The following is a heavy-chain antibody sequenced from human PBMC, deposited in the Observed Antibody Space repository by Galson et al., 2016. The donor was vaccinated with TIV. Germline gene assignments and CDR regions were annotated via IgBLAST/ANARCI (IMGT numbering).Heavy chain of an antibody. J-gene: IGHJ1*01. CDR2: INPDGGTT. D-gene: IGHD1-26*01. CDR1: GYAFTSYY. V-gene: IGHV1-46*04. Sequence: SVKVSCKASGYAFTSYYIHWVRQAPGQGLEWMGIINPDGGTTVYAQKLQDRVTMTRDTSTSTVYMDLSSLRSDDTAVYYCARWAETGSYYDYFQHWGQGTLVTVSS. CDR3: ARWAETGSYYDYFQH.